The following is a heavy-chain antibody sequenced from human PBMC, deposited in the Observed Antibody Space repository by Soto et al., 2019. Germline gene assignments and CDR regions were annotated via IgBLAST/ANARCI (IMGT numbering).Heavy chain of an antibody. V-gene: IGHV1-69*13. CDR3: AGFNPGYCSGGSCYRYYYYGMDV. J-gene: IGHJ6*02. Sequence: ASVKVSCKASGGTFSSYAIGWVRQPPGQGLELMGGIIPIFGTANYAQKFQGRVTITADESTSTAYMELSSLRSEDTAVYYCAGFNPGYCSGGSCYRYYYYGMDVWGQGTTVTV. CDR1: GGTFSSYA. D-gene: IGHD2-15*01. CDR2: IIPIFGTA.